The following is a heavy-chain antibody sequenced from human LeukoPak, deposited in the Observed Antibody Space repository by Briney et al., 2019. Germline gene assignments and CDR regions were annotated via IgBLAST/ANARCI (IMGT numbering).Heavy chain of an antibody. J-gene: IGHJ3*02. V-gene: IGHV4-4*07. CDR3: ARGLSHSKDI. CDR2: VYTSGNT. CDR1: GGSMSIYY. Sequence: SETLSLTCTVSGGSMSIYYWSWIRQPAGKGLEWIGRVYTSGNTNYNPSLKSRVTMSVDTSKNQFSLKLTSVTAADTAVYYCARGLSHSKDIWGQGTMVTVSS.